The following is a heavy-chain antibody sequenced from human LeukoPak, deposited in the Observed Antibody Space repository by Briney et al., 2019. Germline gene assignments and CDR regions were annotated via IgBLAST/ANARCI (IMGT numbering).Heavy chain of an antibody. CDR3: AKDSRGYYDYVWGSYLRG. D-gene: IGHD3-16*02. CDR1: GFTFSSYA. J-gene: IGHJ4*02. Sequence: HPGGSLRLSCGASGFTFSSYAMNWVRQAPGKGLEWVTTITSGGTTYYADSVKGRFTISRDNSKNTLYLQMNSLRAEDTAVYYCAKDSRGYYDYVWGSYLRGWGQGTLVTVSS. CDR2: ITSGGTT. V-gene: IGHV3-23*01.